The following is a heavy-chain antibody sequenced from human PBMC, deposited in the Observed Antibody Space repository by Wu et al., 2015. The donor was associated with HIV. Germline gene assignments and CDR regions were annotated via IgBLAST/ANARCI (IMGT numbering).Heavy chain of an antibody. D-gene: IGHD4-11*01. J-gene: IGHJ4*02. V-gene: IGHV1-2*02. CDR2: INPSGGAT. Sequence: QVQLVQSGAEVKKPGASVRLSCGTSGYTFTNYYIHWVRQAPGQGLEWMAWINPSGGATIYAESFQGRVTVTTDTSMKTVYMELNSLTSADMAIYYCARDATPITTEFDYWGQGTLITVSS. CDR1: GYTFTNYY. CDR3: ARDATPITTEFDY.